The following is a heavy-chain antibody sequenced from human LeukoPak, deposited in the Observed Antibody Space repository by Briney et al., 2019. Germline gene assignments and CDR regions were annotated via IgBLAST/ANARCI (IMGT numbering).Heavy chain of an antibody. D-gene: IGHD6-13*01. CDR2: IHRSGSP. CDR3: AREVAANIAAAGTIPHFDY. J-gene: IGHJ4*02. V-gene: IGHV4-4*02. Sequence: SETLSLTCTVSLDSTTSNFWSWVRQPPGKGLEWIGEIHRSGSPNYNPSLQSRVTISIDRSRNQIALELSSVTAADTAVYYCAREVAANIAAAGTIPHFDYWGQGTLVTVSS. CDR1: LDSTTSNF.